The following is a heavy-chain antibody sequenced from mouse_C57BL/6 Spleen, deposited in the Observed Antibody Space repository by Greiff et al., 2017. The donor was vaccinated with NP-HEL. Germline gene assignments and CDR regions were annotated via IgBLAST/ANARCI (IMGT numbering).Heavy chain of an antibody. CDR1: GYTFTDYY. D-gene: IGHD3-2*02. J-gene: IGHJ2*01. CDR2: INPNNGGT. Sequence: VQLQQSGPELVKPGASVKISCKASGYTFTDYYMNWVKQSHGKSLEWIGDINPNNGGTSYNQQFKGKATLTVDKSSSTAYMELRSLTSEDSAVYYCAPTAQAPFFDYWGQGTTLTVSS. CDR3: APTAQAPFFDY. V-gene: IGHV1-26*01.